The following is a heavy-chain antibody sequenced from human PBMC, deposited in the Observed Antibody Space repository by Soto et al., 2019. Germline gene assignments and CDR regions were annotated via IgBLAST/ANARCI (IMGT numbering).Heavy chain of an antibody. J-gene: IGHJ6*02. D-gene: IGHD3-22*01. Sequence: GESLKISCKGSGYSFTSYWIGWVRQMPGKGLEWMGIIYPGDSDTRYSPSFQGQVTISADKSISTAYLQWSSLKASDTAMYYCARLPYYYDSSGYYRGRYYYYYYGMDVWGQGTTVTVSS. CDR3: ARLPYYYDSSGYYRGRYYYYYYGMDV. CDR1: GYSFTSYW. V-gene: IGHV5-51*01. CDR2: IYPGDSDT.